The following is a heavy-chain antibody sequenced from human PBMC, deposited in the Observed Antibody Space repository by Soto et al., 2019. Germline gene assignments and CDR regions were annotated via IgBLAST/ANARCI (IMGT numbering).Heavy chain of an antibody. CDR2: IYYSGST. D-gene: IGHD3-22*01. CDR1: GGSISSSSYY. CDR3: ARGPKRTMIVAPSRVAAWFDP. J-gene: IGHJ5*02. Sequence: PSETLSLTXTVSGGSISSSSYYWGWMRQPPGKGLEWLGSIYYSGSTYYNPSLKSRVTISVDTSKNQFSLKLSSVTAADTAVYYCARGPKRTMIVAPSRVAAWFDPWGQGTLVTVSS. V-gene: IGHV4-39*01.